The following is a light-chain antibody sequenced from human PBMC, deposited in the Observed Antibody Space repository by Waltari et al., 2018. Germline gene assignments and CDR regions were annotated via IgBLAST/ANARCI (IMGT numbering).Light chain of an antibody. CDR2: GAS. CDR3: HHYMGYPLT. V-gene: IGKV3D-15*01. Sequence: CRARQPMLRTLALYQQKPGQAPQLLIYGASTCATGVPDRFSGSGSGTEFTLTISGLDPDDFASYYCHHYMGYPLTFGPGTKVEI. CDR1: QPMLRT. J-gene: IGKJ1*01.